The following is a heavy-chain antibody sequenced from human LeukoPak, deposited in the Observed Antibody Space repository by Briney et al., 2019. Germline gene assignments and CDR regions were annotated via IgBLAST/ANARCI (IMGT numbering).Heavy chain of an antibody. J-gene: IGHJ4*02. D-gene: IGHD4-23*01. CDR2: IDWDDGK. V-gene: IGHV2-70*01. CDR3: ARFAYGGNSGIDY. CDR1: GFSLTTSGMC. Sequence: SGPALVKPTQTLTLTYTFSGFSLTTSGMCVSWIRQPPGKALEWLALIDWDDGKYYSTSLKTRLTISKDTSKNQVVLTMTNMDPVDTATYYCARFAYGGNSGIDYWGQGTLVTVSS.